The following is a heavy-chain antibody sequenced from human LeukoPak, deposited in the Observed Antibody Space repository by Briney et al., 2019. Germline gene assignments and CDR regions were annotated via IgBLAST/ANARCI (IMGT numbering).Heavy chain of an antibody. Sequence: PGGSLRLSCAASGFTFSSYDMHWVRQATGKGLEWVSAIGTAGDTYYPGSVKGRFTISRENAKNSLYLQMNSLRAGDTAVYYCARGVGSSSSPWFDPWGQGTLSPSPQ. CDR2: IGTAGDT. J-gene: IGHJ5*02. V-gene: IGHV3-13*01. CDR1: GFTFSSYD. D-gene: IGHD6-6*01. CDR3: ARGVGSSSSPWFDP.